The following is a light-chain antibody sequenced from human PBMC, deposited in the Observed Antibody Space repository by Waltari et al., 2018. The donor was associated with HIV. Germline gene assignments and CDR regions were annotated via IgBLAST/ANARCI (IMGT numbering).Light chain of an antibody. Sequence: QSVLTPPRSVSAAPGQMVTISCSASGPTLGTNYVSCYQQLPGTAPKLLIYENNKRPSGIPDRFSGSKSDTSATLGITGLQTGDEADYYCGTWDSSLSVGGVFGGGTKLTVL. J-gene: IGLJ2*01. CDR1: GPTLGTNY. CDR2: ENN. CDR3: GTWDSSLSVGGV. V-gene: IGLV1-51*02.